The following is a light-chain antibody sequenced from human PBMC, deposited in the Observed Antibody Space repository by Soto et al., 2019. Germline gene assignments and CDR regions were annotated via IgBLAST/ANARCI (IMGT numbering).Light chain of an antibody. V-gene: IGLV2-14*03. CDR2: NVY. CDR3: SSYTISRTYV. CDR1: NSDVGSYNY. J-gene: IGLJ1*01. Sequence: QSALTQPASVSWSPGQSITISCTGTNSDVGSYNYVSWHQQHPGKAPKLMIYNVYDRPSGISNRFSGSKSGNTASLTISGLQGEDEADYYCSSYTISRTYVFGTGTKVTVL.